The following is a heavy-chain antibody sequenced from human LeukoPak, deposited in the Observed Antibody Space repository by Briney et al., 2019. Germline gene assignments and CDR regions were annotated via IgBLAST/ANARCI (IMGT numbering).Heavy chain of an antibody. CDR1: GYTFTSYG. CDR2: ISAYNGNT. V-gene: IGHV1-18*01. J-gene: IGHJ4*02. CDR3: ARDSGVRYYDSSGYHDY. D-gene: IGHD3-22*01. Sequence: ASVKVSCKASGYTFTSYGISWVRQAPGQGLEWMGWISAYNGNTNYAQKLQGRVTMTTDTSTSTAYMELRSLRSDDTAVYYCARDSGVRYYDSSGYHDYWGQGTLVTVSS.